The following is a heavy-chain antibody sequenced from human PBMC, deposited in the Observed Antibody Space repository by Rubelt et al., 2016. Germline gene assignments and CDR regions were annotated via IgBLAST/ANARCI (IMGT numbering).Heavy chain of an antibody. CDR3: ARGKEGLGVTMMDY. CDR2: ITHSGST. CDR1: GGSFSGYY. D-gene: IGHD3-22*01. Sequence: QVQLQQWGAGLLKPSETLSLTCAVYGGSFSGYYWSWIRQPPGKGLEWIGEITHSGSTNYNPSLKSRVTRTVNTSKNQFSLKLSSGTAADTAVYYCARGKEGLGVTMMDYWGQGTLVTVSS. J-gene: IGHJ4*02. V-gene: IGHV4-34*01.